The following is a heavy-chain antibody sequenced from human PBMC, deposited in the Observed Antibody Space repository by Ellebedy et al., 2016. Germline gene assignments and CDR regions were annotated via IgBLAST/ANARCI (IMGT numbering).Heavy chain of an antibody. D-gene: IGHD5-12*01. Sequence: GESLKISXAASGFPFSTYGMHWVRQSPGKGLEWVALVSNDGNIIHYHDSVKGRFTISRDNSKNTVYLQMSSLRVEDTAVYFCAKEQGYSGYPQDYWGQGTLVTVSS. CDR2: VSNDGNII. CDR1: GFPFSTYG. CDR3: AKEQGYSGYPQDY. J-gene: IGHJ4*02. V-gene: IGHV3-30*18.